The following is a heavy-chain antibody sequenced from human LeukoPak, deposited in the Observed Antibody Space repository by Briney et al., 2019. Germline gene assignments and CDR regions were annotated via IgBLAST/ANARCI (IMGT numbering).Heavy chain of an antibody. J-gene: IGHJ4*02. CDR2: ISGSGGST. D-gene: IGHD3-9*01. Sequence: GGSLRLSCAASGFTFSSYAMSWVRQAPGKGLERVSGISGSGGSTYYADSMKGRFTISRDNSKNTLYLQMNSLRAEDTAVYYCAKAGVYDILTGYLYYFDYWGQGTLVTVSS. CDR1: GFTFSSYA. V-gene: IGHV3-23*01. CDR3: AKAGVYDILTGYLYYFDY.